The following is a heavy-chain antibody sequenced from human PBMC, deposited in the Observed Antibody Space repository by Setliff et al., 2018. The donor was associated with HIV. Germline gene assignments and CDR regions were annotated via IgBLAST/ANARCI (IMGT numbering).Heavy chain of an antibody. CDR3: ARTYSGSYYYFDN. D-gene: IGHD1-26*01. CDR2: IIPIFGTA. CDR1: GYTFIDYY. Sequence: SVKVSCKASGYTFIDYYIHWVRQAPGQGLEWMGWIIPIFGTANYAQKFQGRVTITADESTSTAYMELSSLSSEDTAVYYCARTYSGSYYYFDNWGQGTLGTGSS. J-gene: IGHJ4*02. V-gene: IGHV1-69*13.